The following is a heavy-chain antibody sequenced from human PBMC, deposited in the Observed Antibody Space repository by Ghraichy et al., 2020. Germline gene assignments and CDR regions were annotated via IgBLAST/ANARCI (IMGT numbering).Heavy chain of an antibody. D-gene: IGHD2-15*01. Sequence: SETLSLTCAVYGGSFSGYYWSWIRQPPGKGLEWIGEINHSGSTNYNPSLKSRVTISVDTSKNQFSLKLSSVTAADTAVYYCARANLVVVAGFDYWGQGTLVTVSS. J-gene: IGHJ4*02. V-gene: IGHV4-34*01. CDR2: INHSGST. CDR3: ARANLVVVAGFDY. CDR1: GGSFSGYY.